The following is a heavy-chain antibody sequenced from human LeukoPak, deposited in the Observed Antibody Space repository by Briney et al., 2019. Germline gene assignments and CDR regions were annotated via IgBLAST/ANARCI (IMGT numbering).Heavy chain of an antibody. CDR3: AMATWVGGLDY. J-gene: IGHJ4*02. CDR1: GFTVSSNY. D-gene: IGHD1-26*01. Sequence: GGSLRLSCAASGFTVSSNYMSWVRQAPGKGLEWVSVIYRGGSTYYADSVRGRFTISRDNSKNTLYLQMNNLRAEDTAVYYCAMATWVGGLDYWGQGTLVTVSS. V-gene: IGHV3-66*01. CDR2: IYRGGST.